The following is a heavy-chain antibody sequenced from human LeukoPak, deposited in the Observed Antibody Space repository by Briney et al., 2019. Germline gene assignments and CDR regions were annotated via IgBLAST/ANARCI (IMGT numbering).Heavy chain of an antibody. CDR3: ARAGDYGGNSGVY. D-gene: IGHD4-23*01. CDR1: GFTFSNYG. V-gene: IGHV3-33*01. CDR2: IWYDGSNK. J-gene: IGHJ4*02. Sequence: GRSLRLSCAASGFTFSNYGMHWVRQAPGKGLEWVAVIWYDGSNKYYADSVKGRFTISRDNSKNTLYLQMNSLRAEDTAVYYCARAGDYGGNSGVYWGQGTLVTVSS.